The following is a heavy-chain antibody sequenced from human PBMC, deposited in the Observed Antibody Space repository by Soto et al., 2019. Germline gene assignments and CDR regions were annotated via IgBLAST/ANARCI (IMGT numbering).Heavy chain of an antibody. CDR1: GFTVSSNY. J-gene: IGHJ4*02. CDR2: IYSGGST. V-gene: IGHV3-53*04. CDR3: ARGNSSGWYWRSFDY. D-gene: IGHD6-19*01. Sequence: EVQLVESGGGLVQPGGSLRLSCAASGFTVSSNYMSWVRQAPGKGLEWVSVIYSGGSTYYADSVKGRFTISRHNSKNTLYLKMNSLRAEDTAVYYCARGNSSGWYWRSFDYWGQGTLVTVSS.